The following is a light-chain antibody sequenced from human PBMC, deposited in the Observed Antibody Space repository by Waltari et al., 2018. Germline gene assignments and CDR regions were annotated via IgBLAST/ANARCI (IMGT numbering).Light chain of an antibody. CDR3: QQYGTSPYT. CDR1: PNLSRNF. CDR2: GAA. Sequence: IVLTQSPGTLSLSPGDKASLYCKASPNLSRNFLAWYRQKPGQPPGLLLHGAAKRAAGIPDTFRGSWSGTDFTLTISRLEAEDSAVYYCQQYGTSPYTFGQGTKVEIK. V-gene: IGKV3-20*01. J-gene: IGKJ2*01.